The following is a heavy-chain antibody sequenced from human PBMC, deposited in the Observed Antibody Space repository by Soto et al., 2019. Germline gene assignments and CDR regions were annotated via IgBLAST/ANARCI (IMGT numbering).Heavy chain of an antibody. V-gene: IGHV3-23*01. J-gene: IGHJ4*02. Sequence: EVQLLESGGGLVQPGGSLRLSCAASGFTFSSYAMSWVRQAPGKGLEWVSAISGSGGSTYYADSVKGRFTISRDISKNTLCLQMNSLRAEDTAVYYCATVIAAAGSGYWGQGTLVTVSS. CDR2: ISGSGGST. CDR1: GFTFSSYA. D-gene: IGHD6-13*01. CDR3: ATVIAAAGSGY.